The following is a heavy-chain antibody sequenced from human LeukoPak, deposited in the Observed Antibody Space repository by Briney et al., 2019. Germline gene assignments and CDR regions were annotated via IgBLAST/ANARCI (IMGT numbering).Heavy chain of an antibody. J-gene: IGHJ4*02. CDR1: GFTFSSYE. Sequence: GGSLRLSCAASGFTFSSYEMNWVRQAPGKGLEWVSYISSSGSTIYYADSVKGRFTISRDNSKNTLYLQMNSLRAEDTALYFCAQWSRYFDYWGQGTLVTVSS. CDR3: AQWSRYFDY. CDR2: ISSSGSTI. V-gene: IGHV3-48*03. D-gene: IGHD1-26*01.